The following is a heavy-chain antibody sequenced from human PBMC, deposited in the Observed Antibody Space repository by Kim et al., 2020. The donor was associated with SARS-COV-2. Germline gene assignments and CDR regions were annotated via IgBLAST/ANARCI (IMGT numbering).Heavy chain of an antibody. CDR3: ASLNLTTVTDGNDAFDI. Sequence: LNGRVTISVDTSKNQFSLKLSSVTAADTAVYYCASLNLTTVTDGNDAFDIWGQGTMVTVSS. J-gene: IGHJ3*02. V-gene: IGHV4-39*01. D-gene: IGHD4-17*01.